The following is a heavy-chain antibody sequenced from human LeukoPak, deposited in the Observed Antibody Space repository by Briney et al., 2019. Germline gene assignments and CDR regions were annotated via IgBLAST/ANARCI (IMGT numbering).Heavy chain of an antibody. CDR1: GYSVSSGGYY. V-gene: IGHV4-61*02. CDR3: AGSPSSYYDSSGFGVWDYYMDV. CDR2: IYSSGST. Sequence: PSETLSLTCNVSGYSVSSGGYYWSWIRPPAGQGLEWIVRIYSSGSTNYNPSLKRRVTISVDTSKKQFSPKLNSVTAADTAVYYGAGSPSSYYDSSGFGVWDYYMDVWGKGTTVTISS. D-gene: IGHD3-22*01. J-gene: IGHJ6*03.